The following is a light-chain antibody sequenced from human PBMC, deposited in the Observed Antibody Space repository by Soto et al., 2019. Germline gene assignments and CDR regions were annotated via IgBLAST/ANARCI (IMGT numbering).Light chain of an antibody. V-gene: IGKV3-20*01. J-gene: IGKJ2*01. Sequence: EIVLTQSPGTLSLSPGERASLSCRASQTVSSNYIAWYQQKPGQAPRLLIYGASSRATGIPDNFSGSGSGTDFTLIISRLEPEDFAVYYCQQYGTWPPNTFGQGTRREIK. CDR1: QTVSSNY. CDR3: QQYGTWPPNT. CDR2: GAS.